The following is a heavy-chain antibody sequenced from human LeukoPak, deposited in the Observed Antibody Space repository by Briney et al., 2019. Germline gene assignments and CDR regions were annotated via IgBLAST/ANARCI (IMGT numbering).Heavy chain of an antibody. CDR1: GFTFSGSA. J-gene: IGHJ3*02. D-gene: IGHD4-23*01. V-gene: IGHV3-73*01. CDR2: IRSKANSYAT. Sequence: PGGSLRLSCAASGFTFSGSATHWVRQASGKGLEWVGRIRSKANSYATAYAASVKGRFTISRDDSKNTAYLQMNSLKTEDTAVYYCTSTVAQGTGAFDIWGQGTMVTVSS. CDR3: TSTVAQGTGAFDI.